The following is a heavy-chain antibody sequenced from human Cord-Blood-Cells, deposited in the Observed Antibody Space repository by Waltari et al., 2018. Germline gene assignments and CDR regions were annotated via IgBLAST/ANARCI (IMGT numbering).Heavy chain of an antibody. CDR3: ARQNIEYSSSFFDY. CDR2: IYYSGST. V-gene: IGHV4-39*01. D-gene: IGHD6-6*01. CDR1: GGSISSSSYY. Sequence: QLQLQESGPGLVKPSETLSLTCTVSGGSISSSSYYWGWLRQPPGKGLEWIGSIYYSGSTYYNPSLKSRVTISVDTSKNQFSLKLSSVTAADTAVYYCARQNIEYSSSFFDYWGQGTLVTVSS. J-gene: IGHJ4*02.